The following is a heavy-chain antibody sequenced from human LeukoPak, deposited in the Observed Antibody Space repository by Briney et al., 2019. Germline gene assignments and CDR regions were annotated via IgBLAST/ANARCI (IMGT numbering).Heavy chain of an antibody. Sequence: GASVKVSCKASGYTFTSYAMNWVRQAPGQGLEWMGIINPSGGSTSYAQKFQGRVTMTRDTSTSTVYMELSSLRSEDTAVYYCAREEELYYYDSSGHYVRSRQLGYWGQGTLVTVSS. J-gene: IGHJ4*02. CDR3: AREEELYYYDSSGHYVRSRQLGY. V-gene: IGHV1-46*01. CDR1: GYTFTSYA. D-gene: IGHD3-22*01. CDR2: INPSGGST.